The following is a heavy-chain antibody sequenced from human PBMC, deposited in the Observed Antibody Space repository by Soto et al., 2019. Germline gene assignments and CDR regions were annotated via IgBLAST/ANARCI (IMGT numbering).Heavy chain of an antibody. CDR2: ISSSDSNI. CDR3: ARVHSGYCSGASCFPFFDS. D-gene: IGHD2-15*01. Sequence: QVQLVESGGGLVKPGGSLRLSCAASGFSLIDYYMSWIRQGPGKGLEWLSYISSSDSNIYYADSVKGRITISRDNAKNSLFLHMYSLKTEDTAVYYCARVHSGYCSGASCFPFFDSWGQGALVTVSS. CDR1: GFSLIDYY. J-gene: IGHJ4*02. V-gene: IGHV3-11*01.